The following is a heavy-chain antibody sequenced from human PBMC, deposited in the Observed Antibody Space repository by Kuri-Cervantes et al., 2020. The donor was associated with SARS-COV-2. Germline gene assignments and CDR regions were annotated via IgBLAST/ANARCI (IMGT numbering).Heavy chain of an antibody. CDR1: GYTFTGYY. V-gene: IGHV1-69*13. CDR3: ARDSARSLWWAFDI. Sequence: SVKVSCKASGYTFTGYYMHWVRQAPGQGLEWVGGIIPIFGTANYAQKFQGRVTITADESTSTAYMELSSLRSEDTAVYYCARDSARSLWWAFDIWGQGTMVTVSS. CDR2: IIPIFGTA. D-gene: IGHD2-21*01. J-gene: IGHJ3*02.